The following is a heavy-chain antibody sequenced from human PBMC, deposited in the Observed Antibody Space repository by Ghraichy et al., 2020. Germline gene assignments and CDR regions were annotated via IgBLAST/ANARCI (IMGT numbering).Heavy chain of an antibody. CDR2: ISWNSGSI. V-gene: IGHV3-9*01. CDR1: GFTFDDYA. CDR3: AKDIIAAAAFYGMDV. D-gene: IGHD6-25*01. J-gene: IGHJ6*02. Sequence: GGSLRLSCAASGFTFDDYAMHWVRQAPGKGLEWVSGISWNSGSIGYADSVKGRFTISRDNAKNSLYLQMNSLRAEDTALYYCAKDIIAAAAFYGMDVWGQGTTVTVSS.